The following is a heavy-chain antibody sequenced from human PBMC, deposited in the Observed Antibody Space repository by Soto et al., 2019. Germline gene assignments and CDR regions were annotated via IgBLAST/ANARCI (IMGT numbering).Heavy chain of an antibody. Sequence: QVQLQESGPGLLKPSETLSLTCSVSGDSIRSLFWSWIRQSPGKAPEYIACLYNSGTTNYNPSLRGRVTMSEDTSKNQFSLTMTSITAADTAIYYCAGARRWLAFDYWGQGALVTVSP. J-gene: IGHJ4*02. V-gene: IGHV4-59*11. CDR1: GDSIRSLF. CDR2: LYNSGTT. D-gene: IGHD6-19*01. CDR3: AGARRWLAFDY.